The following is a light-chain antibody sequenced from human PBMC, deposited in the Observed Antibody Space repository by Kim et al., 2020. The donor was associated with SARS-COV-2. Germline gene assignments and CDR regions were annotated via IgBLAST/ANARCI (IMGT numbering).Light chain of an antibody. CDR1: KLGDKY. Sequence: AGQTASITCAGDKLGDKYACWYQQKPGQSPVLVIYQDSKRPAGIPGRFSGSNSGNTATLTISGTQAMDEADYYCQVWDSSTAVLGGGTQLTVL. J-gene: IGLJ2*01. CDR2: QDS. CDR3: QVWDSSTAV. V-gene: IGLV3-1*01.